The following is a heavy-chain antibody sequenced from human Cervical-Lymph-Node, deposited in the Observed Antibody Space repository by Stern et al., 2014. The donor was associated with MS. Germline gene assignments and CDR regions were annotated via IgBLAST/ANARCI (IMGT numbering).Heavy chain of an antibody. V-gene: IGHV1-69*01. CDR3: ARTGPHYYGSSGYFDY. J-gene: IGHJ4*02. D-gene: IGHD3-22*01. Sequence: QVQLVESGAEVKKPGSSVRVSCKVPGDTFTSYAIRWGRQAPGQGLEWMGGIIPGFDTADHAQKFQGRVTINADESTSTVYMELSNLTSEDTAVYYCARTGPHYYGSSGYFDYWGQGTLVTVSP. CDR1: GDTFTSYA. CDR2: IIPGFDTA.